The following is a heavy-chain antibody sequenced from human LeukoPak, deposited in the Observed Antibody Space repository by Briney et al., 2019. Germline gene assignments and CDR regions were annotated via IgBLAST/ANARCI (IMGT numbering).Heavy chain of an antibody. CDR2: IRYDGSNK. V-gene: IGHV3-30*02. CDR1: GFTFSSYG. J-gene: IGHJ6*02. CDR3: ARARYDSSGYFRYYYGMDV. D-gene: IGHD3-22*01. Sequence: GGSLRLSCAASGFTFSSYGMHWVRQAPGKGLEWVAFIRYDGSNKYYADSVKGRFTISRDNSKNTLYLQMNSLRAEDTAIYYCARARYDSSGYFRYYYGMDVWGQGTTVTVSS.